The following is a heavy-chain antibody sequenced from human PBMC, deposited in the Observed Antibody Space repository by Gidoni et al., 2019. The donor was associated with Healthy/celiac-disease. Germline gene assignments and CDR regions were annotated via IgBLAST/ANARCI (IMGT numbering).Heavy chain of an antibody. D-gene: IGHD5-18*01. J-gene: IGHJ6*01. CDR1: GGSISSSSYY. V-gene: IGHV4-39*01. Sequence: QLQLQESVPGLVQPSATLSLTCTVSGGSISSSSYYWGWIRQPPGKGLAWIGSIYYSGSTYYNTSLKSRVSISVDTSKNQCSLKRSYVTAADTAVYYWARASRVTSPLYYYYYGMDVWGQGTTVTVSS. CDR2: IYYSGST. CDR3: ARASRVTSPLYYYYYGMDV.